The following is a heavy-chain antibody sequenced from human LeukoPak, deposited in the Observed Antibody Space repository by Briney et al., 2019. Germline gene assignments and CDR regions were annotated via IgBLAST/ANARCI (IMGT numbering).Heavy chain of an antibody. J-gene: IGHJ6*04. CDR1: GFTFSSYG. CDR3: AELGITMIGGV. Sequence: GGSLRLSCAASGFTFSSYGMNWVRQAPGKGLEWVSAISGSGGSTYYADSVKGRFTISRDNSKNTLYLQMNSLRAEDTAVYYCAELGITMIGGVWGKGTTVTISS. V-gene: IGHV3-23*01. D-gene: IGHD3-10*02. CDR2: ISGSGGST.